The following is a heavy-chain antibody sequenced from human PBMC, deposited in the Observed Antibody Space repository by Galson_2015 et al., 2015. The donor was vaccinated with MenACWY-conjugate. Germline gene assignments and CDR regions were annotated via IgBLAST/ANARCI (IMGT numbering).Heavy chain of an antibody. CDR1: GFTFSSYA. CDR2: IWYDGSKT. Sequence: LRLSCAASGFTFSSYAMHWVRQAPGKGLEWVAVIWYDGSKTYYADSMKGRFTISRDNSKNTAYLQMNSLRAEDTAMYYCFAINSGIDYWGQGTLVTVSS. D-gene: IGHD1-26*01. CDR3: FAINSGIDY. J-gene: IGHJ4*02. V-gene: IGHV3-33*01.